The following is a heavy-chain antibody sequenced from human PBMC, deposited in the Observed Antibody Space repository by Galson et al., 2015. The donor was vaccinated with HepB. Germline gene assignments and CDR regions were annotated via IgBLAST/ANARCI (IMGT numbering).Heavy chain of an antibody. J-gene: IGHJ6*02. CDR1: GFSFSDYY. CDR3: AKDGILGASTLYGMAV. CDR2: ISVSSTYT. V-gene: IGHV3-11*05. Sequence: SLRLSCAASGFSFSDYYMSWIRQIPGKGLEWVSYISVSSTYTSYADSIKGRFTISRDNANNSLYLQMNSLRAEDTAVYYCAKDGILGASTLYGMAVWGHGTTVTVSS. D-gene: IGHD1-26*01.